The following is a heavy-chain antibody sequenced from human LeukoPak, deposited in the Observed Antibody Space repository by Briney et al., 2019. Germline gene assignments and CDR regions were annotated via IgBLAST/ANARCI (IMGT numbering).Heavy chain of an antibody. CDR2: INWNGGST. CDR3: ARGLDGSGWYYFDY. D-gene: IGHD6-19*01. J-gene: IGHJ4*02. V-gene: IGHV3-20*04. Sequence: GGSLRLSCAASGFTFDDYGMSWVRQAPGKGLEWVSGINWNGGSTGYADSVKGRFTISRDNAKNSLYLQMNSLRAEDTALYYCARGLDGSGWYYFDYWGQGTPVTVSS. CDR1: GFTFDDYG.